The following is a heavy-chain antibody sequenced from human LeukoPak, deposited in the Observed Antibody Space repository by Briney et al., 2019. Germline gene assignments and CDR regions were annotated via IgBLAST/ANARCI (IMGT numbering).Heavy chain of an antibody. CDR1: GFTFSDYY. CDR2: ISSSGSSI. D-gene: IGHD2/OR15-2a*01. Sequence: PGGSLRLSCAASGFTFSDYYMSWIRQAPGKGLEWVSYISSSGSSIYYADSVKGRFTISRDNAKNSLYLQMNSLRAEDTAVYYCARDDASMAPNLIDYWGQGTLVTVSS. CDR3: ARDDASMAPNLIDY. V-gene: IGHV3-11*04. J-gene: IGHJ4*02.